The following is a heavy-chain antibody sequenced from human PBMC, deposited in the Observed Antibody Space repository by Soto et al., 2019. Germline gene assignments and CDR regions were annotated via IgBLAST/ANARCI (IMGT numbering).Heavy chain of an antibody. CDR3: AKVVVAATRHTDFDS. CDR2: IYYDGST. CDR1: GGSFRSSVYF. Sequence: SETLSLTCTVSGGSFRSSVYFWAWIRQPPGKGLAWIASIYYDGSTYYNPSLKSRVSISVDTSKNHFSLKLTSATAADTAVYYCAKVVVAATRHTDFDSWGQGTLVTVSS. V-gene: IGHV4-39*02. D-gene: IGHD2-15*01. J-gene: IGHJ4*02.